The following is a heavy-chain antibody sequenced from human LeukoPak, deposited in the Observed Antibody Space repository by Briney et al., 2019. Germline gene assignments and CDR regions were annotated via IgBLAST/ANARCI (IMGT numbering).Heavy chain of an antibody. V-gene: IGHV3-7*01. CDR3: ARDATRGGDFDK. D-gene: IGHD3-16*01. Sequence: GGSLRLSCAASGFTFSVSYMGWVRQAPGKGLEWVANINQGGSETYYVEYVKGRFTISRDNAKNSLYLQMNTLRAEDTAVYYCARDATRGGDFDKWGQGILVTVSS. CDR2: INQGGSET. CDR1: GFTFSVSY. J-gene: IGHJ4*02.